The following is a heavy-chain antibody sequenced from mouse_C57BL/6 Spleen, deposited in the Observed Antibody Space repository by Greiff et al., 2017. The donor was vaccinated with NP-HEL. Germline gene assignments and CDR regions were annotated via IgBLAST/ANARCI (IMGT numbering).Heavy chain of an antibody. CDR3: ARRGVTTVVVPYFDV. Sequence: PGQGLEWIGMIHPNSGSTNYNEKFKSKATLTVDKSSSTAYMQLSSLTSEDSAVYYCARRGVTTVVVPYFDVWGTGTTVTVSS. D-gene: IGHD1-1*01. J-gene: IGHJ1*03. CDR2: IHPNSGST. V-gene: IGHV1-64*01.